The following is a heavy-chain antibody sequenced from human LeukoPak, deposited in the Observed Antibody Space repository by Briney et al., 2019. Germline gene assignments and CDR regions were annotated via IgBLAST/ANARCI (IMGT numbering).Heavy chain of an antibody. D-gene: IGHD1-26*01. CDR2: ISGSGGST. CDR1: GFTFSSYA. J-gene: IGHJ4*02. CDR3: VTDRYSDSAFGD. V-gene: IGHV3-23*01. Sequence: AGGSLRLSCAASGFTFSSYAMSWVRQAPGKGLEWVSAISGSGGSTYYADSVEGRFTISRDNAKNMLYLQMNDLRAEDTAVYYCVTDRYSDSAFGDWGQGTLVTVSS.